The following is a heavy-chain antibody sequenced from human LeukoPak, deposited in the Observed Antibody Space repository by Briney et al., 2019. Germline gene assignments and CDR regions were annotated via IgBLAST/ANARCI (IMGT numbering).Heavy chain of an antibody. CDR2: ISSSSSYI. V-gene: IGHV3-21*01. J-gene: IGHJ4*02. CDR3: ARPNWNYGKIDY. D-gene: IGHD1-7*01. Sequence: GGSLRLSCAASGFTFSSYSMNWVRQAPGKGLEWVSSISSSSSYIYYADSAKGRFTISRDNAKNSLYLQMNSLRAEDTAVYYCARPNWNYGKIDYWGQGTLVTVSS. CDR1: GFTFSSYS.